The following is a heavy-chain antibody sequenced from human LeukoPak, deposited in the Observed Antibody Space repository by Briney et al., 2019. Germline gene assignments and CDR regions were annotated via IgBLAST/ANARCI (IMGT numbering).Heavy chain of an antibody. Sequence: GGSLRLSCTASGFTFSDYRMIWLRQVLGKGLQWVADIKQDGSDRVYVDSVKGRFTISRDNAKNSVYLQMNSLRAEDTAVYYCARLYCGVGICYSYYMDVWGKGTTVTVSS. CDR1: GFTFSDYR. CDR3: ARLYCGVGICYSYYMDV. J-gene: IGHJ6*03. CDR2: IKQDGSDR. D-gene: IGHD2-21*01. V-gene: IGHV3-7*01.